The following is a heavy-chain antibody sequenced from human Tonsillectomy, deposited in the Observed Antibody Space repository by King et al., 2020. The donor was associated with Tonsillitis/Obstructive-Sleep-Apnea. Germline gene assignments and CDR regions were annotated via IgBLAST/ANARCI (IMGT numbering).Heavy chain of an antibody. CDR2: IYYSGST. D-gene: IGHD6-19*01. J-gene: IGHJ4*02. CDR1: GGSISSYY. CDR3: ARGRRYSSGWYNDY. V-gene: IGHV4-59*01. Sequence: VQLQESGPGLVKPSETLSLTCTVSGGSISSYYWSWIRPPPGKGLEWIGYIYYSGSTNYNPSLKSRVTISVDTSKNQFSLKLSSVTAADTAVYYCARGRRYSSGWYNDYWGQGTLVTVSS.